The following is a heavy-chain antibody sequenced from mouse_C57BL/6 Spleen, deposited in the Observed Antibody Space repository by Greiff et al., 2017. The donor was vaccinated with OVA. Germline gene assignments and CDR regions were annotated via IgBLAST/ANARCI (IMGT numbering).Heavy chain of an antibody. V-gene: IGHV1-80*01. CDR2: IYPGDGDT. CDR3: ARRGGGGPLDY. Sequence: QVQLQQSGAELVKPGASVKISCKASGYAFSSYWMNWVPQRPGKGLEWIGQIYPGDGDTNYNGKFKGKATLTADKSSSTAYLQLSSLTSEDSAVNFSARRGGGGPLDYWGQGTTLTVSS. CDR1: GYAFSSYW. J-gene: IGHJ2*01.